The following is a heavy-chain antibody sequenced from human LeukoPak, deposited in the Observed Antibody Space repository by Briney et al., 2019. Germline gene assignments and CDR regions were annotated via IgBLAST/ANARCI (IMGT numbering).Heavy chain of an antibody. D-gene: IGHD3-16*01. Sequence: GGSLRLSCAASGFTFSSYAMSWVRQAPGKGLEWVSAISGSGVSTYYADSVKGRFTISRDNSKNTLYLQMNSLRAEDTAVYYCATDGEGGSLLSYWGQGTLVTVSS. CDR3: ATDGEGGSLLSY. CDR1: GFTFSSYA. V-gene: IGHV3-23*01. CDR2: ISGSGVST. J-gene: IGHJ4*02.